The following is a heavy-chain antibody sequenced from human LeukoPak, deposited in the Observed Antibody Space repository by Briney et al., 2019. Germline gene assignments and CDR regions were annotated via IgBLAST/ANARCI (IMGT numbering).Heavy chain of an antibody. CDR2: IYPGDSDT. Sequence: GESLKISCKGSGYSFTSYWIGWVRQMPGKGLEWMGIIYPGDSDTRYSPSFQGQVTISADKSISTAYLQWSSLKASDTAMYYCARPHHYYDSSGYRVKYYFDYWGQGTLVTVSS. V-gene: IGHV5-51*01. CDR1: GYSFTSYW. D-gene: IGHD3-22*01. J-gene: IGHJ4*02. CDR3: ARPHHYYDSSGYRVKYYFDY.